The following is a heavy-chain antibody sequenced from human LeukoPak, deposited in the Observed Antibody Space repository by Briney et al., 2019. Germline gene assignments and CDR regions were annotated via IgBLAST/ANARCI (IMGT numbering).Heavy chain of an antibody. CDR1: GGSISSSSYY. Sequence: SETLSLTCTVSGGSISSSSYYWGWIRQPPGKGLEWIGSIYYSGSTYHNPSLKSRVTISVDTSKNQFSLKLSSVTAADTAVYYCARHGPDSSGWYGRLWSFDYWGQGTLVTVSS. CDR3: ARHGPDSSGWYGRLWSFDY. V-gene: IGHV4-39*01. CDR2: IYYSGST. J-gene: IGHJ4*02. D-gene: IGHD6-19*01.